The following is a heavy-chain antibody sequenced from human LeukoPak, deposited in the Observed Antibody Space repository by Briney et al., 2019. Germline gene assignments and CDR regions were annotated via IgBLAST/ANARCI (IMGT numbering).Heavy chain of an antibody. CDR2: IPYDGRNK. J-gene: IGHJ4*02. V-gene: IGHV3-30*04. CDR1: GFTFSSYA. D-gene: IGHD5-18*01. CDR3: ARDLGYSYGLGY. Sequence: PGGSLRLSCVASGFTFSSYAMHWVRQAPGKGLEWVAVIPYDGRNKYYADSVKGRFTISRDNAKNSLYLQMNSLRAEDTAVYYCARDLGYSYGLGYWGQGTLVTVSS.